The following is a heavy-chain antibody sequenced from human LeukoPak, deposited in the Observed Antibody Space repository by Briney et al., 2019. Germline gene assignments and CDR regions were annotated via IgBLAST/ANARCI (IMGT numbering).Heavy chain of an antibody. CDR1: GGSFSGYY. CDR2: INHSGST. J-gene: IGHJ6*02. CDR3: ARGNYYGSGRSYYYYYYGMDV. D-gene: IGHD3-10*01. Sequence: KASETLSLTCAVYGGSFSGYYWSWIRQPPGKGLEWIGEINHSGSTNYNPSLKSRVTISVDTSKNQFSLKLSSVTAADTAVYYCARGNYYGSGRSYYYYYYGMDVWGQGTTVTVSS. V-gene: IGHV4-34*01.